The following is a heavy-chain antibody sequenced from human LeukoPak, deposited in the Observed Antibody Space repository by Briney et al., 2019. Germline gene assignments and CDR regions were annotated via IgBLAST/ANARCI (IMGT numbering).Heavy chain of an antibody. J-gene: IGHJ4*02. CDR1: GFTFSSYG. D-gene: IGHD2-15*01. CDR2: ISYDGYIN. Sequence: GGSLRLSCAASGFTFSSYGMHWVRQAPGKGLEWVAVISYDGYINFYADSVKGRFTVSRDNSKNTLYLQMNSLRAEDTAVYYCASEENYSLDYRGQGTLVTVSS. CDR3: ASEENYSLDY. V-gene: IGHV3-30*03.